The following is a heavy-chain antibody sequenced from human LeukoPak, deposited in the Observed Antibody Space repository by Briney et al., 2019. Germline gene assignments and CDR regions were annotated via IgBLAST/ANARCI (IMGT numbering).Heavy chain of an antibody. CDR3: ARTIYYYDRVFEY. V-gene: IGHV4-59*01. Sequence: SETLSLTCTVSGGSISGYYWSWIRQPPGKGLEWIGYVYYSGSTSYSPPLRSRVTISVDTSKNQFSLKLSSVTAADTAVYYCARTIYYYDRVFEYWGQGTLVSVPS. D-gene: IGHD3-22*01. CDR1: GGSISGYY. CDR2: VYYSGST. J-gene: IGHJ4*02.